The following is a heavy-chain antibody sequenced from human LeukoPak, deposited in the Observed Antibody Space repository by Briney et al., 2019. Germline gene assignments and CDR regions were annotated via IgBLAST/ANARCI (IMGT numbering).Heavy chain of an antibody. CDR1: GGSISSSSYY. V-gene: IGHV4-39*01. D-gene: IGHD3-22*01. CDR2: IYYSGST. Sequence: SETLSLTCSVSGGSISSSSYYWGWIRQPPGKGLEWIGSIYYSGSTYYNPSLKSRVTISVDTSKNQFSLKLSSVTAADTAVYYCARLKDYYDSSGYYTAIGYFDYWGQGTLVTVSS. J-gene: IGHJ4*02. CDR3: ARLKDYYDSSGYYTAIGYFDY.